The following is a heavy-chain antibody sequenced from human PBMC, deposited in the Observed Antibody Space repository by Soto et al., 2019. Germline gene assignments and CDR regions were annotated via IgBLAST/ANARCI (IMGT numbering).Heavy chain of an antibody. Sequence: ASVKVSCKASGYTFTSYAMHWVRQAPGQRLEWMGWINAGNGNTKYSQKFQGRVTITRDTSASTAYMELSSLRSEDTAVYYCARDRIVATIVPYYYMDVWGKGTTVTVSS. CDR2: INAGNGNT. CDR3: ARDRIVATIVPYYYMDV. J-gene: IGHJ6*03. D-gene: IGHD5-12*01. V-gene: IGHV1-3*01. CDR1: GYTFTSYA.